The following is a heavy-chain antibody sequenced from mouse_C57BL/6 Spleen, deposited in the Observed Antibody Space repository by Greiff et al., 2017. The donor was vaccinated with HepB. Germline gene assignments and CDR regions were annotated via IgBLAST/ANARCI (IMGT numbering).Heavy chain of an antibody. J-gene: IGHJ2*01. CDR2: IDPETGGT. V-gene: IGHV1-15*01. Sequence: VQLQQSGAELVRPGASVTLSCKASGYTFTDYEMHWVKQTPVHGLEWIGAIDPETGGTAYNQKFKGKAILTADKSSSTAYMELRSLTSEDSAVYYCTRALRQSGDFDYWGQGTTLTVSS. CDR3: TRALRQSGDFDY. CDR1: GYTFTDYE. D-gene: IGHD1-1*01.